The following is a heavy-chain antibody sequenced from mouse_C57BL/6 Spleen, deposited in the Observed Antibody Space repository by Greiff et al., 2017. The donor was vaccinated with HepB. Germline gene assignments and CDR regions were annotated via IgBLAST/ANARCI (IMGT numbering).Heavy chain of an antibody. CDR1: GYTFTDYY. V-gene: IGHV1-19*01. D-gene: IGHD2-1*01. CDR3: ARGEDYGNYVAMDY. J-gene: IGHJ4*01. CDR2: INPYNGGT. Sequence: EVQLQQSGPVLVKPGASVKMSCKASGYTFTDYYMNWVKQSHGKSLEWIGVINPYNGGTSYNQKFKGKATLTVDKSSSTAYMELNSLTSEDSAVYYCARGEDYGNYVAMDYWGQGTSVTVSS.